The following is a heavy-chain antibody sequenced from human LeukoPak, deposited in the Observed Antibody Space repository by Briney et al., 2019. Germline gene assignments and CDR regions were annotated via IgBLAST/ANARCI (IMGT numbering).Heavy chain of an antibody. J-gene: IGHJ4*02. CDR3: ARQGIAVAGTWVDY. CDR2: IYYSGST. Sequence: SETLSLTCTVSGGSISSSSYYWGWIRQPPGKGLEWIGSIYYSGSTYYNPSLKSRVTISVDTSKNQFSLKLSSVTAADTAVYYYARQGIAVAGTWVDYWGQGTLVTVSS. CDR1: GGSISSSSYY. D-gene: IGHD6-19*01. V-gene: IGHV4-39*01.